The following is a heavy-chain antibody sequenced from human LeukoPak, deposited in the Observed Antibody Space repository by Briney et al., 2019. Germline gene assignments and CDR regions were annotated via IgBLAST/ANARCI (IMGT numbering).Heavy chain of an antibody. D-gene: IGHD4/OR15-4a*01. V-gene: IGHV1-46*01. CDR2: INPSGGST. Sequence: ASVKVSCKASGYTFTSYYMHWVRQAPGQGLEWMGIINPSGGSTSYAQRFQGRVTMTRDMSTSTVYMELSSLRSEDTAVYYCAVNYVYGDHAHRNPGAYYYMDVWGKGTTVTVSS. J-gene: IGHJ6*03. CDR1: GYTFTSYY. CDR3: AVNYVYGDHAHRNPGAYYYMDV.